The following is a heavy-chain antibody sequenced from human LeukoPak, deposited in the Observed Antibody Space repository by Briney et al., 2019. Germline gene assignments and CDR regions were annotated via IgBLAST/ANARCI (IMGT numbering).Heavy chain of an antibody. Sequence: GASVKVSCKASGGTFSSYAISWVRQAPGQGLEWTGGIIPIFGTANYAQKFQGRVTITTDESTSTAYMELSSLRSEDTAVYYCARECIAARTGGFDYWGQGTLVTVSS. CDR1: GGTFSSYA. CDR3: ARECIAARTGGFDY. CDR2: IIPIFGTA. D-gene: IGHD6-6*01. V-gene: IGHV1-69*05. J-gene: IGHJ4*02.